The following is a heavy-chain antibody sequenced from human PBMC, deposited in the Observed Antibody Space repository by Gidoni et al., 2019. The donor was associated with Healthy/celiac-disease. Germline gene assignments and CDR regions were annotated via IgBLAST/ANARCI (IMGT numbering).Heavy chain of an antibody. CDR1: GGSISSYY. J-gene: IGHJ4*02. Sequence: QVQLQESGPGLVKPSETLSLPCTVSGGSISSYYWSWIRQPPGKGLEWIGYIYYSGSTNYNPSLKSRVTISVDTSKNQFSLKLSSVTAADTAVYYCARDYSYGYGDWNYFDYWGQGTLVTVSS. CDR3: ARDYSYGYGDWNYFDY. D-gene: IGHD5-18*01. V-gene: IGHV4-59*01. CDR2: IYYSGST.